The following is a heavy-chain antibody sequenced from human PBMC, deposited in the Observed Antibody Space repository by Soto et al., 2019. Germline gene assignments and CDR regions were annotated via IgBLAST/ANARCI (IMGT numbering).Heavy chain of an antibody. Sequence: SETLSLTCAVYGGSFSGYYWSWIRQPPGKGLEWIGEINHSGSTNYNPSLKSRVTISVDTSKNQFSLQLNSVTPEDTAVYYCARGGFPNLRFLEWLSIEESEYNWFDPWGQGTLVTVSS. V-gene: IGHV4-34*01. D-gene: IGHD3-3*01. CDR2: INHSGST. J-gene: IGHJ5*02. CDR1: GGSFSGYY. CDR3: ARGGFPNLRFLEWLSIEESEYNWFDP.